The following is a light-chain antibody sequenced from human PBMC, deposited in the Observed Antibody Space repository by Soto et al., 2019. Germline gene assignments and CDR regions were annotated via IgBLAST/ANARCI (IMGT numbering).Light chain of an antibody. J-gene: IGKJ4*01. CDR2: AAS. V-gene: IGKV1-17*01. Sequence: DILMTQSPSSLSASVEDRVIITCRASQSISNYLDWYQQKPGKAPKLLIYAASTWQSGVPSRFSGSGSGTEFTLTISSLQADDFATYYCQQHNSYPLTFGAGTKVDIK. CDR1: QSISNY. CDR3: QQHNSYPLT.